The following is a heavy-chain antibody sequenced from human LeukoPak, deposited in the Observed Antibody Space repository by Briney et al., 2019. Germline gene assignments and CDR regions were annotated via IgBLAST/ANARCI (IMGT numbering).Heavy chain of an antibody. CDR1: GFTFDDYG. Sequence: GGSLRLSCAASGFTFDDYGMSWVRKAPRKGLEWVSDINWNGGSTDYADSVKGRFTISRDNAKNSLYLHMSSLRDEDTAFYYCARRHTTNWYNWFDPWGQGTLVIVSS. CDR3: ARRHTTNWYNWFDP. D-gene: IGHD1-1*01. V-gene: IGHV3-20*04. CDR2: INWNGGST. J-gene: IGHJ5*02.